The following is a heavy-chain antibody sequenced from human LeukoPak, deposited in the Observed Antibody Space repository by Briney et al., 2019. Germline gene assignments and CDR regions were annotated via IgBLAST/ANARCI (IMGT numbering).Heavy chain of an antibody. V-gene: IGHV3-15*01. Sequence: GGSVRLSCAASGFTFSNAWMSWVRQAPGKGLEWVGRIKSKTDGGTTDYAAPVKGRFTISRDDSKNTLYLQMNSLKTEDTAVYYCTTLSGLTVTSYYFDYWGQGTLVTVSS. D-gene: IGHD4-17*01. CDR3: TTLSGLTVTSYYFDY. CDR2: IKSKTDGGTT. CDR1: GFTFSNAW. J-gene: IGHJ4*02.